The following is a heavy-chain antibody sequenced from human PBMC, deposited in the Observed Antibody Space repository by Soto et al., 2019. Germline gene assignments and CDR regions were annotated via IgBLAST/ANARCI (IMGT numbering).Heavy chain of an antibody. D-gene: IGHD2-2*01. CDR3: AIDYCSTTTCCAFDY. CDR2: IYPGDSDS. V-gene: IGHV5-51*01. J-gene: IGHJ4*02. Sequence: GGSLKIFCKGSGYRFTNYWIGWVRQRPGKGLEWVGIIYPGDSDSRYSPSFQGQVTISADKSINTAYLQWSSLQASDTNIYYCAIDYCSTTTCCAFDYWGQGTQVTVSS. CDR1: GYRFTNYW.